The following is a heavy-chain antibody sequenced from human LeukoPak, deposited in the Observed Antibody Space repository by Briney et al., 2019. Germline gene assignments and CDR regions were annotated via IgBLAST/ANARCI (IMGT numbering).Heavy chain of an antibody. CDR1: GGSISSYY. D-gene: IGHD6-13*01. CDR2: IYYSGST. CDR3: ASSPVGYSSSWYREGAFDI. Sequence: ASETLSLTCTVSGGSISSYYWSWIRQPPGKGLEWIGYIYYSGSTNYNPSLESRVTISVDTSKNQFSLKLSSVTAADTAVYYCASSPVGYSSSWYREGAFDIWGQGTMVTVSS. V-gene: IGHV4-59*01. J-gene: IGHJ3*02.